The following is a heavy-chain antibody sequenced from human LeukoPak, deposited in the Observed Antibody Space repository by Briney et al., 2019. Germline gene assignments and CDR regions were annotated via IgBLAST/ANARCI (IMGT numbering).Heavy chain of an antibody. V-gene: IGHV3-7*02. J-gene: IGHJ5*02. CDR3: ARAPGEGWFDP. CDR2: IKQDGSEK. Sequence: PGGSLSPTSADTGFTVRSYGISGLRHAPGKRLEWVASIKQDGSEKYYVDSVKGRFTISRDNAKNSLYLQMNSLRAEDTALYYCARAPGEGWFDPWGQGTLVTVSS. CDR1: GFTVRSYG. D-gene: IGHD4-17*01.